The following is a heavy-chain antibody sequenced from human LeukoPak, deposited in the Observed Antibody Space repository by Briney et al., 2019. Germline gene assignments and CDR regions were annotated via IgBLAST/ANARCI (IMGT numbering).Heavy chain of an antibody. V-gene: IGHV4-34*01. J-gene: IGHJ4*02. CDR3: ARTAKYYYGSETYYFFDY. CDR2: INHSGST. Sequence: SETLSLTCVVYGGSFSGYYWSWIRQPPGKGLEWIGEINHSGSTNYNPSLKSRVTISVDTSKNQFSLKLSSVTAADTTVYYCARTAKYYYGSETYYFFDYWGQGTLVTVSS. CDR1: GGSFSGYY. D-gene: IGHD3-10*01.